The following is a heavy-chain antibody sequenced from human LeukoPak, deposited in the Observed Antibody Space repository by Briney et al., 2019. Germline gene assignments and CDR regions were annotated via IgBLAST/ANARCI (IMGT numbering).Heavy chain of an antibody. CDR1: GFTVSGNY. CDR2: ISGSGGST. CDR3: AKDLEWELLRFFDY. V-gene: IGHV3-23*01. D-gene: IGHD1-26*01. J-gene: IGHJ4*02. Sequence: GGSLRLSCAASGFTVSGNYMSWVRQAPGKGLEWVSAISGSGGSTYYADSVKGRFTISRDNSKNTLYLQMNSLRAEDTAVYYCAKDLEWELLRFFDYWGQGTLVTVSS.